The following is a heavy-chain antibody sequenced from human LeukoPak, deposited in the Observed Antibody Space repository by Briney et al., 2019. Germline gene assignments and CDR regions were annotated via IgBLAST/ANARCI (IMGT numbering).Heavy chain of an antibody. CDR3: AKDLIDSSSWYYFDY. D-gene: IGHD6-13*01. CDR2: ISWNSGSI. Sequence: GRSLRLSCAASGFTFDDYAMHWVRQAPGKGLEWVSGISWNSGSIGYADSVKGRFTISRDNAKNSLYLQMNSLRAEDTALYYCAKDLIDSSSWYYFDYWGQGTLVTVSS. J-gene: IGHJ4*02. V-gene: IGHV3-9*01. CDR1: GFTFDDYA.